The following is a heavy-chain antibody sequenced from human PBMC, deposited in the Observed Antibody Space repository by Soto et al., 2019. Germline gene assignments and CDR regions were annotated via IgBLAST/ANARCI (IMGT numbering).Heavy chain of an antibody. CDR3: ARHEGGYDFGDNWFDP. J-gene: IGHJ5*02. V-gene: IGHV4-30-2*01. D-gene: IGHD5-12*01. CDR2: IYHSGST. CDR1: GGSISSGGYS. Sequence: PSETLSLTCAVSGGSISSGGYSWSWIRQPPGKGLEWIGYIYHSGSTYYNPSLKSRVTISVDRSKNQFSLKLSSVTAADTAVYYCARHEGGYDFGDNWFDPWGQGTLVTVSS.